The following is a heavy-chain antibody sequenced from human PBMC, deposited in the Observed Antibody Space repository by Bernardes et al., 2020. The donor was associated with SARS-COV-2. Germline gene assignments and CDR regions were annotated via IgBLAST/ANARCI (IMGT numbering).Heavy chain of an antibody. J-gene: IGHJ6*02. D-gene: IGHD2-2*01. CDR1: GFTGGLTFSFYR. Sequence: GGSLRLSCTASGFTGGLTFSFYRMHWVRQAPGKGLMWVSGVSGDGSSTRYADSVKGRFTISRDNAKNTLFLQMNSLRAEDTAVYFCARRGTYCTTPSCYASGYYGLDVWGQGTTVTVSS. V-gene: IGHV3-74*01. CDR2: VSGDGSST. CDR3: ARRGTYCTTPSCYASGYYGLDV.